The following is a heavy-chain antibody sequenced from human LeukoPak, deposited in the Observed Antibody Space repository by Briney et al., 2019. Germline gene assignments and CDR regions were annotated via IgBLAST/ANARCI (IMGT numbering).Heavy chain of an antibody. Sequence: PGGSLRLFCAASVLIVSIDYMSWVRQASGKGLECVSVIYSGGSTYYADYVKGRFTISRDKSKNTVYLQMDSLRFDDTAMYYCARNWFYTTGDGTLFTVSS. CDR1: VLIVSIDY. J-gene: IGHJ5*01. CDR2: IYSGGST. CDR3: ARNWFYT. V-gene: IGHV3-53*05.